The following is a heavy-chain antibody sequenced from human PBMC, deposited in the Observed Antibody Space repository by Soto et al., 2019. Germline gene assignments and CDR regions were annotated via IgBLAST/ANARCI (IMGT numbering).Heavy chain of an antibody. V-gene: IGHV3-74*01. J-gene: IGHJ4*02. CDR1: GFTFSSYW. Sequence: PGGSLRLSCAASGFTFSSYWMHWVRQAPGKGLVWVSRINSDGSSTSYADSVKGRFTISRDNAKNTLYLQMNSLRAEDTAVYYCARVKSYDFWSGYYAPYYFDYWGQGTLVTVSS. CDR2: INSDGSST. CDR3: ARVKSYDFWSGYYAPYYFDY. D-gene: IGHD3-3*01.